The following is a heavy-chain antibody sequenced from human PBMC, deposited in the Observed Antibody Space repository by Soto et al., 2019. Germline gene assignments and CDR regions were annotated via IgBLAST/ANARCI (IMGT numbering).Heavy chain of an antibody. D-gene: IGHD2-21*02. Sequence: ASVKVSCKASGGTFSSYAISWVRQAPGQGLEWMGGIIPIFGTANYAQKFQGRVTITADESTSTAYMELSSLRSEDTAVYYCARGAAVVVTAIEYFQHWGQGTLVTVS. CDR3: ARGAAVVVTAIEYFQH. CDR2: IIPIFGTA. CDR1: GGTFSSYA. V-gene: IGHV1-69*13. J-gene: IGHJ1*01.